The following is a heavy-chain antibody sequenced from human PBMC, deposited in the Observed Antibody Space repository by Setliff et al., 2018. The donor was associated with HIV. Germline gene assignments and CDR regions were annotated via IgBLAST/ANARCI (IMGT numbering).Heavy chain of an antibody. CDR1: GASITTNSYY. D-gene: IGHD2-21*02. V-gene: IGHV4-39*01. J-gene: IGHJ4*02. CDR2: FYYSGTT. CDR3: ARFVLAWFDFSTGAVEVTDPYAFDF. Sequence: PSETLSLTCAVSGASITTNSYYWGWIRQTPEKGLEWIGDFYYSGTTYYNPSLKSRATISVDTSQNQFSLRLSSVTAADTAVYHCARFVLAWFDFSTGAVEVTDPYAFDFWGQGNLVTVSS.